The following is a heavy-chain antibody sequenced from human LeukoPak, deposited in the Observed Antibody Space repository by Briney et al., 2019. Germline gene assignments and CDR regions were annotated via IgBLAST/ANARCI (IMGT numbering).Heavy chain of an antibody. CDR2: INHSGST. V-gene: IGHV4-34*01. CDR1: GGSFSGYY. J-gene: IGHJ5*02. Sequence: SSETLSLTRAVYGGSFSGYYWSWIRQPPGKGLEWIGEINHSGSTNYDPSLKSRVTISVDTSKNQFSLKLSSVTAADTAVYYCARALRIVVVPAAIQFWFDPWGQGTLVTVSS. D-gene: IGHD2-2*01. CDR3: ARALRIVVVPAAIQFWFDP.